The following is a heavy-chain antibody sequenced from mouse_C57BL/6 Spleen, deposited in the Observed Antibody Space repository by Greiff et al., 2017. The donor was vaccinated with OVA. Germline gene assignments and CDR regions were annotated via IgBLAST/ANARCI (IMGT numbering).Heavy chain of an antibody. Sequence: EVKVVESGGDLVKPGGSLKLSCAASGFTFSSYGMSWVRQTPDKRLEWVATISSGGSYTYYPDSVKGRFTISRDNAKNTRYLQMSSLKSEDTAMYYCARQGDGWYFDYWGQGTTLTVSS. V-gene: IGHV5-6*01. J-gene: IGHJ2*01. D-gene: IGHD1-1*02. CDR2: ISSGGSYT. CDR3: ARQGDGWYFDY. CDR1: GFTFSSYG.